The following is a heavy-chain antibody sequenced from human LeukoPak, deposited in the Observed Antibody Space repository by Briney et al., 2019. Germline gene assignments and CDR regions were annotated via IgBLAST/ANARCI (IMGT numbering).Heavy chain of an antibody. V-gene: IGHV3-21*01. J-gene: IGHJ4*02. D-gene: IGHD5-12*01. CDR3: ARDQMGGYDFDY. CDR1: GFTFSSYS. CDR2: ISSSSSYI. Sequence: GGSLRLSCAASGFTFSSYSMNWVRQAPGKGLEWVSSISSSSSYIYYADSVKGRFTISRDNAKNSLYLQMNSLRAEDTAVYYCARDQMGGYDFDYWGQGTLVTVSS.